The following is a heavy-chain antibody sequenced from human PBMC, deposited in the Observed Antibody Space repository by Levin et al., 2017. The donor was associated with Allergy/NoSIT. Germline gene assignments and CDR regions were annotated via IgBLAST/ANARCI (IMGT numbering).Heavy chain of an antibody. D-gene: IGHD3-22*01. Sequence: GASVKVSCKASGYTFTSYYIHWVRQTPGQGLEWMGIINPSGGSTSYAQKFQGRVTMTRDTSTNTVYMELSSLRSEDTAVYYCARVLDFDSSGYYYFDYWGQGTLVTVSS. CDR2: INPSGGST. CDR3: ARVLDFDSSGYYYFDY. J-gene: IGHJ4*02. V-gene: IGHV1-46*01. CDR1: GYTFTSYY.